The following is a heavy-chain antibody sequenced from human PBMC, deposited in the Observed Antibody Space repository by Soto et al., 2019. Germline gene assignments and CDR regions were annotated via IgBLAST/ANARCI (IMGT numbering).Heavy chain of an antibody. CDR2: IIPIFGTA. Sequence: QVQLVQSGAEVKKPGSSVKVSCKASGGTFSSYAISWVRQAPGQGLEWMGGIIPIFGTANYAQKFQGRVTITADESTSTAYMELRSLRSEDTAVYYCTLISGTWLDYYYYGMDVWGQGTTVTVSS. J-gene: IGHJ6*02. V-gene: IGHV1-69*01. D-gene: IGHD1-20*01. CDR1: GGTFSSYA. CDR3: TLISGTWLDYYYYGMDV.